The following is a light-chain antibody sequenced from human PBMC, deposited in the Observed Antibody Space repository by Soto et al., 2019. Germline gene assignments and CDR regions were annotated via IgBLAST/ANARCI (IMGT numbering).Light chain of an antibody. CDR3: QQYNNWPSLT. Sequence: EIVMTQSPATLSVSPGERATLSCRASQSVSSNLAWYQQKPGQAPRLLIYGASTRATGIPARFRGSGSGTEFTLTISSLQSEDLAVYYCQQYNNWPSLTFGGGTKVEIK. J-gene: IGKJ4*01. CDR2: GAS. CDR1: QSVSSN. V-gene: IGKV3-15*01.